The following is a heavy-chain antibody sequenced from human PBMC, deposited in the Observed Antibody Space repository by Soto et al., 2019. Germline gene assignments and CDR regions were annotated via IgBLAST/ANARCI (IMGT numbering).Heavy chain of an antibody. V-gene: IGHV4-59*01. CDR1: GGSISSYY. J-gene: IGHJ4*02. CDR2: IYYSGST. D-gene: IGHD5-18*01. CDR3: ARDAYSYGWGDFDY. Sequence: SETLSLTCTVSGGSISSYYWSWIRQPPGKGLEWIGYIYYSGSTNYNPSLKSRVTISVDTSKNQFSLKLRSVTAADTAVYYCARDAYSYGWGDFDYWGQGTLVTVSS.